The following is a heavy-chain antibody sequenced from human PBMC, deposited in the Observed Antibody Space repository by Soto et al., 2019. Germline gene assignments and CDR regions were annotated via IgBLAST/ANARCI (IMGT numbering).Heavy chain of an antibody. Sequence: GGSLRLSCAASGFTFSDYYMSWIRQAPGKGLEWVSYISSSSSYTNYADSVKGRFTISRDNAKNSLYLQMNSLRAEDTAVYYCARDKGMTYYYDSSGYDIPNWFDTWGQGTLVTVSS. CDR3: ARDKGMTYYYDSSGYDIPNWFDT. CDR1: GFTFSDYY. V-gene: IGHV3-11*06. D-gene: IGHD3-22*01. CDR2: ISSSSSYT. J-gene: IGHJ5*02.